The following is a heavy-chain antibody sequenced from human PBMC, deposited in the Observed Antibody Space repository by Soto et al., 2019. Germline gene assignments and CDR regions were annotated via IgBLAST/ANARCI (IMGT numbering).Heavy chain of an antibody. D-gene: IGHD4-17*01. CDR1: GGSIGTYF. Sequence: QVQLQESGPGLVKPSETLSLNCSVSGGSIGTYFWGWIRQPPGKGLEWIGHIYYSGSTSYNPSLRSRVTISLDTSKNQFSLRLRSVSAADTDVYYCARSYGDLPDYWGQGTLVTVSS. CDR2: IYYSGST. CDR3: ARSYGDLPDY. J-gene: IGHJ4*02. V-gene: IGHV4-59*08.